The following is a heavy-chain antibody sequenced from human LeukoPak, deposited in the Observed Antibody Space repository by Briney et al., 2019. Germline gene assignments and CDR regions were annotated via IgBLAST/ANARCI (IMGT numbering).Heavy chain of an antibody. D-gene: IGHD2-2*01. J-gene: IGHJ6*03. CDR2: ISWDGGST. CDR3: AKDAHCSSTSCYGDSGYMDV. Sequence: GGSLRLSCAASGFTFDDYTMHWVRQAPGKGLEWVSLISWDGGSTYYADSVKGRFTISRDNSKNSLYLQMNGLRTEDTALYYCAKDAHCSSTSCYGDSGYMDVWGKGTTVTVSS. CDR1: GFTFDDYT. V-gene: IGHV3-43*01.